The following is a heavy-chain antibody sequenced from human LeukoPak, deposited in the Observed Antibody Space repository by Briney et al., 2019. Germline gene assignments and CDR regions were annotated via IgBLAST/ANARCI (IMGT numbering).Heavy chain of an antibody. Sequence: GGSLRLSCAASGFTFSSYWMSWVRQAPGKGLEWLVNIKQDGSEKYYVDSVKGRFTISRDNAKNSLYLQMNSLRAEDTAVYYCARTYYDILTALPLIDYWGQGTLVTVSS. CDR2: IKQDGSEK. D-gene: IGHD3-9*01. V-gene: IGHV3-7*01. J-gene: IGHJ4*02. CDR1: GFTFSSYW. CDR3: ARTYYDILTALPLIDY.